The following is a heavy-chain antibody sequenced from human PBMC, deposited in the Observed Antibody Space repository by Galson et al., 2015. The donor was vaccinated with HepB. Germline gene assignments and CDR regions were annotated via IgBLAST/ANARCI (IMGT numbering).Heavy chain of an antibody. V-gene: IGHV1-8*01. D-gene: IGHD3-10*01. Sequence: SVTVSCKASGYKFTNYDINWVRQATGQGLEWMGWMNPNTGNTGYAQKFQGRVTMTRNTSTSTAYMDLRSLTSEDTAVYYCARGDPYMYGSGTFPYWGQGTLVPVSS. J-gene: IGHJ4*02. CDR2: MNPNTGNT. CDR3: ARGDPYMYGSGTFPY. CDR1: GYKFTNYD.